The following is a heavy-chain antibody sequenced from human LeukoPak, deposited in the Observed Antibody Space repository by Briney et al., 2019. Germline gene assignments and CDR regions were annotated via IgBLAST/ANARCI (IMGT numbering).Heavy chain of an antibody. D-gene: IGHD3-22*01. Sequence: PGGSLRLSCAASGFTFSSYNMNWVRQAPGKGLEWISSIRSSRNSISYADSVKGRFTISRDNAKNSLHLQMNSLRAEDTAVYYCARGKTYYYDSTGYPFDYWGQGTLVSVSS. CDR3: ARGKTYYYDSTGYPFDY. CDR1: GFTFSSYN. CDR2: IRSSRNSI. J-gene: IGHJ4*02. V-gene: IGHV3-21*04.